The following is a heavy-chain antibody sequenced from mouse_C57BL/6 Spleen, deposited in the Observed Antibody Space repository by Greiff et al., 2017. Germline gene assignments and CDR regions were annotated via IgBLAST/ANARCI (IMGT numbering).Heavy chain of an antibody. CDR3: ARNARTGYAMDY. CDR2: IYPGDGDT. D-gene: IGHD4-1*01. CDR1: GYAFSSSW. Sequence: QVQLKQSGPELVKPGASVKISCKASGYAFSSSWMNWVKQRPGKGLEWIGRIYPGDGDTNYNGKFKGKATLTAGKSSSTAYMQLSSLTSEDSAVYFCARNARTGYAMDYWGQGTSVTVSS. V-gene: IGHV1-82*01. J-gene: IGHJ4*01.